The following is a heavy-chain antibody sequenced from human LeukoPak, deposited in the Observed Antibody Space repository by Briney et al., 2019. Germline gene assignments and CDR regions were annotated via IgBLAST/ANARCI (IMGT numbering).Heavy chain of an antibody. CDR2: IKEDGSEK. J-gene: IGHJ4*02. Sequence: GGSLRLSCAASGFTSSRYWMTWVRQAPGKGLEWVANIKEDGSEKYYVDSVKGRFTVSRDNAKNSLYLQMNSPRAEDTAVYYCARGDSSGSIFDYWGQGTLVTVSS. CDR3: ARGDSSGSIFDY. V-gene: IGHV3-7*01. D-gene: IGHD3-22*01. CDR1: GFTSSRYW.